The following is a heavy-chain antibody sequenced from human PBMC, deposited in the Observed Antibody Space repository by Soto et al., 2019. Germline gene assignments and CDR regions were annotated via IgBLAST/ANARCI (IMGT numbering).Heavy chain of an antibody. J-gene: IGHJ6*02. V-gene: IGHV1-69*12. CDR1: GGTFRNSA. CDR3: ARDNDRPQLGGNYYYILDV. D-gene: IGHD1-1*01. Sequence: QVQLEQSGAEVKKPGSSVKLSCKASGGTFRNSAISWVRQAPGQGLEWMGGIMPIFRTPDYAQKFQGRVTITADECTNTAYMELSGLRSDGTAVYYCARDNDRPQLGGNYYYILDVWGHGTTVTVSS. CDR2: IMPIFRTP.